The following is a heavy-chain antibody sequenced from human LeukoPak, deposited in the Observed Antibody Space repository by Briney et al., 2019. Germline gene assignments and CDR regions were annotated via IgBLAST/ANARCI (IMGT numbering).Heavy chain of an antibody. D-gene: IGHD5-24*01. V-gene: IGHV1-18*01. Sequence: GASVKVSCKASGYTFTSYGISWVRQAPGQGLEWMGWISAYNGNTNYAQKLQGRVTMTTDTSTSTAYMELRSLRSDDTAVYYCASVEMATSSYYYGMDVWGQGTTVTVSS. CDR2: ISAYNGNT. J-gene: IGHJ6*02. CDR3: ASVEMATSSYYYGMDV. CDR1: GYTFTSYG.